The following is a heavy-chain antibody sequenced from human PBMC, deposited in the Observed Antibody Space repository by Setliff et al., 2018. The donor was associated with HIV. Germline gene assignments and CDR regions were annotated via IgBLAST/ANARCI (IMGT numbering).Heavy chain of an antibody. J-gene: IGHJ3*02. D-gene: IGHD3-22*01. V-gene: IGHV4-39*01. CDR2: IYYSGIT. CDR3: ARSRIRGYYDTSPAMAFDI. Sequence: SETLSLTCTVSGGSISSSSYYWGWIRQPPGKGLEWIGSIYYSGITYYNPSLKSRVTISVDTSKNQFSLKLSSVTAADTAVYYCARSRIRGYYDTSPAMAFDIWGQGTMVTVSS. CDR1: GGSISSSSYY.